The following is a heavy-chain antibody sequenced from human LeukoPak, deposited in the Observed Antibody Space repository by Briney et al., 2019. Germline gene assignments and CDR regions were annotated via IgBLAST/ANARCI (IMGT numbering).Heavy chain of an antibody. CDR1: GVYISGDY. D-gene: IGHD5-12*01. Sequence: SDTLFLTCTGSGVYISGDYWHGIHLPPGKGLEGIGSIYYSRSPSYTPSLKSRSTLQLDTSKNQFSLKLSSVTAADTAVYYCARHGYSGYDLSLPWGQGTLVTVSS. V-gene: IGHV4-59*08. J-gene: IGHJ5*02. CDR3: ARHGYSGYDLSLP. CDR2: IYYSRSP.